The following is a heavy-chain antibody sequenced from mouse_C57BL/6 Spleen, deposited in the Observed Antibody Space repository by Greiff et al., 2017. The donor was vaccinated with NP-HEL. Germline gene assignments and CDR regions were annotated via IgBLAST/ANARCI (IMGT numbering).Heavy chain of an antibody. D-gene: IGHD1-1*01. V-gene: IGHV1-64*01. J-gene: IGHJ2*01. CDR2: IHPNSGST. Sequence: QVQLQQPGAELVKPGASVKLSCKASGYTFTSYWMHWVKQRPGQGLEWIGMIHPNSGSTNYNEKFKSKATLTVDKSSSTAYMQLSSLTSEDSAVYYCARLGTTVVDAMDYWGQGTTLTVSS. CDR3: ARLGTTVVDAMDY. CDR1: GYTFTSYW.